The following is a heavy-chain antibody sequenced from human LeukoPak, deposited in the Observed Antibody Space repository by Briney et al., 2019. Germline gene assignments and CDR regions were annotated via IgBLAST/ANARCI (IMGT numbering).Heavy chain of an antibody. CDR2: ISRDDDK. D-gene: IGHD7-27*01. V-gene: IGHV2-5*02. CDR1: GFSLNTNGVG. Sequence: ESGPTLVKPTESLTLTSTFSGFSLNTNGVGVGWIRQPRGDALEWLALISRDDDKRYSSSLKSRLTITKDTSKNQVALTLANLDPVDTATYYCALTGSVHGDDRFVPWGQGTLVTVSS. J-gene: IGHJ5*02. CDR3: ALTGSVHGDDRFVP.